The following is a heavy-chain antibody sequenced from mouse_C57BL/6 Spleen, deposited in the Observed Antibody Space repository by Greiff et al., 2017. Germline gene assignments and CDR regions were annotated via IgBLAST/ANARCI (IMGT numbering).Heavy chain of an antibody. Sequence: QVQLQQSGAELVKPGASVKLSCKASGYTFTEYTIHWVKQRSGQGLEWIGWFYPGSGSIKYNEKFKDKATLTADKSSSTVYMELSRLTSEDSAVYFCARHEDKYDYDGGGFDYWGQGTTLTVSS. V-gene: IGHV1-62-2*01. J-gene: IGHJ2*01. CDR3: ARHEDKYDYDGGGFDY. D-gene: IGHD2-4*01. CDR2: FYPGSGSI. CDR1: GYTFTEYT.